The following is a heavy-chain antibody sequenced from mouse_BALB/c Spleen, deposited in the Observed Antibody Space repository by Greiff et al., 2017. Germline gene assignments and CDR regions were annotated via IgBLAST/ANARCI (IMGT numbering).Heavy chain of an antibody. V-gene: IGHV10-1*02. D-gene: IGHD2-10*02. Sequence: DAGGGLVQPKGSLKLSCAASGFTFNTYAMNWVRQAPGKGLEWVARIRSKSNNYATYYADSVKDRFTISRDDSQSMLYLQMNNLKTEDTAMYYCVREYGNYVTWFAYWGQGTLVTVSA. CDR1: GFTFNTYA. CDR2: IRSKSNNYAT. CDR3: VREYGNYVTWFAY. J-gene: IGHJ3*01.